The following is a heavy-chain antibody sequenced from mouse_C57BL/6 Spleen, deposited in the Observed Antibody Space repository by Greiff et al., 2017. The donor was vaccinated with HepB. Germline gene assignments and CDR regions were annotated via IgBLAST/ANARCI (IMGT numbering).Heavy chain of an antibody. CDR2: IHPNSGST. J-gene: IGHJ3*01. CDR1: GYTFTSYW. Sequence: QVQLKQPGAELVKPGASVKLSCKASGYTFTSYWMHWVKQRPGQGLEWIGMIHPNSGSTNYNEKFKSKATLTVDKSSSTAYMQLSSLTSEDSAVYYCARPHYYGSSAWFAYWGQGTLVTVSA. D-gene: IGHD1-1*01. CDR3: ARPHYYGSSAWFAY. V-gene: IGHV1-64*01.